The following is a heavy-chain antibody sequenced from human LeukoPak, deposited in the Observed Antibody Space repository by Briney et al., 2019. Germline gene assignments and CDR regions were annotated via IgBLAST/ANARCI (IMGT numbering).Heavy chain of an antibody. CDR1: GGSISSGGYS. CDR3: ARVGGTNYYYYGMDV. D-gene: IGHD6-19*01. J-gene: IGHJ6*02. Sequence: SQTLSLTCAVSGGSISSGGYSWSWIRQPPGKGPEWTGYIYHSGSTYYNPSLKSRVTISVDRSKNQFSLKLSSVTAADTAVYYCARVGGTNYYYYGMDVWGQGTTVTVSS. V-gene: IGHV4-30-2*01. CDR2: IYHSGST.